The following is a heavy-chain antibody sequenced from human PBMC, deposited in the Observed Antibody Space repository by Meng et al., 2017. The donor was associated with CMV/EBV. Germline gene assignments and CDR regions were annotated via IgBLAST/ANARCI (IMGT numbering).Heavy chain of an antibody. D-gene: IGHD3-3*01. CDR2: IYSGGST. V-gene: IGHV3-53*01. CDR3: AKAGITIFGVGKHNWFDP. Sequence: GGSLRLSCAASGFTVSSNYMSWVRQAPGKGLEWVSVIYSGGSTYYADSVKGRFTISRDNSKSTLYLQMNSLRAEDTAVYYCAKAGITIFGVGKHNWFDPWGQGTLVTVSS. J-gene: IGHJ5*02. CDR1: GFTVSSNY.